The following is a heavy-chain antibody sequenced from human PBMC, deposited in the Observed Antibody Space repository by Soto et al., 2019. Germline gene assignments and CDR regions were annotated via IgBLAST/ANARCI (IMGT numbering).Heavy chain of an antibody. J-gene: IGHJ4*02. D-gene: IGHD2-15*01. CDR2: ISGSGVST. V-gene: IGHV3-23*01. Sequence: SGGSLRLSCAASGFSFSSNAMSWVRQTPGKGLEWVSAISGSGVSTYYADSVTGRFTISRDNSKDTLFLQINSLRAEDTAVYYCATSSGCSGGFCYWGQGALVTVSS. CDR1: GFSFSSNA. CDR3: ATSSGCSGGFCY.